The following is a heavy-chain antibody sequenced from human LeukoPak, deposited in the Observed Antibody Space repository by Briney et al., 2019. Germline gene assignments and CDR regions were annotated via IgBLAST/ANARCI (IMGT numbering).Heavy chain of an antibody. CDR1: GFTFGSYG. CDR2: INTDGSST. V-gene: IGHV3-74*01. CDR3: ATGSGLWSPDY. D-gene: IGHD5-18*01. J-gene: IGHJ4*02. Sequence: GGSLRLSCAASGFTFGSYGMHWVRQAPGKGLVWVSRINTDGSSTSYADSVKGRFTISRDNAKNRLYVQMNSLRADDTAVYYCATGSGLWSPDYWGQGTLVTVSS.